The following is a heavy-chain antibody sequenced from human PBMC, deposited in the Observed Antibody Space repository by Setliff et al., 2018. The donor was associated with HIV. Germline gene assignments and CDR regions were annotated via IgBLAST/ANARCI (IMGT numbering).Heavy chain of an antibody. V-gene: IGHV1-69*05. CDR2: TNSILGSA. D-gene: IGHD3-10*01. Sequence: GASVKVSCKASGGTFNRHAISWLRQAPGQGLEWMGGTNSILGSANYAQKFQGRVTITTDESTSTAYMELSSLRSDDTAVYFCARDLAESAFIMIRGAGWFDPWGQGTLVTVSS. J-gene: IGHJ5*02. CDR1: GGTFNRHA. CDR3: ARDLAESAFIMIRGAGWFDP.